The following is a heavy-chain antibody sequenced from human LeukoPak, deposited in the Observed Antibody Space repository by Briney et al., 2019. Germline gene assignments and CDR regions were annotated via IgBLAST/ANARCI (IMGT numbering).Heavy chain of an antibody. CDR2: IEYSGGSA. D-gene: IGHD6-19*01. Sequence: GGSLRLSCAASGFTFSSYSMNWVRQAPGKGLEWVASIEYSGGSAYYADSVKGRFSISREDSKNTLYLQLNSLRAEDTALYYCTRNSGWYGTSWGQGTLVTVSS. V-gene: IGHV3-23*01. CDR1: GFTFSSYS. J-gene: IGHJ4*02. CDR3: TRNSGWYGTS.